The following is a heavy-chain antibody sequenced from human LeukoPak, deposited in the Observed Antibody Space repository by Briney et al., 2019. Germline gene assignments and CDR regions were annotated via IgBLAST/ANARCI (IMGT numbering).Heavy chain of an antibody. CDR1: GYTFTGYY. Sequence: ASVKVSCKASGYTFTGYYMHWVRQAPGQGLEWMGWINPNSGGTNYAQKFQGRVTMTRDTSISTAYMELSRLRFDDTAVYYCARAPVVRDNWFDPWGQGTLVTVSS. V-gene: IGHV1-2*02. CDR3: ARAPVVRDNWFDP. D-gene: IGHD2-2*01. J-gene: IGHJ5*02. CDR2: INPNSGGT.